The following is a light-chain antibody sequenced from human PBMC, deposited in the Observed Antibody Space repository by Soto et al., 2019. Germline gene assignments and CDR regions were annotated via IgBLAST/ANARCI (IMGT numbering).Light chain of an antibody. CDR2: WAS. Sequence: DIVMTQSPDSLAVSLGERATINCKSSQTVLYSSNTKNYLAWYQQKPGQPPRLLIYWASTRESGVPDRFSGRGSGTDFTLTISSLQAEDGAVYYCQQYYSIPYTFGQGTKLEIK. J-gene: IGKJ2*01. CDR1: QTVLYSSNTKNY. V-gene: IGKV4-1*01. CDR3: QQYYSIPYT.